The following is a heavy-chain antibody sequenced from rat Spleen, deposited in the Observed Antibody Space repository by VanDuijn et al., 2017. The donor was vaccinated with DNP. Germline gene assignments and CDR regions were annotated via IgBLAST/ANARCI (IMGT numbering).Heavy chain of an antibody. J-gene: IGHJ2*01. CDR3: ARPDY. CDR2: ISYDGGNT. Sequence: EVQLVGSGGGLVQPGRSLKLSCVASGFTFSDYNMVWVRQGPKQGLEWVATISYDGGNTYYRHSVKGRFTISRDNAKSTLYLQMDSLRSEDTATYYCARPDYWGQGVMVTVSS. CDR1: GFTFSDYN. V-gene: IGHV5-7*01.